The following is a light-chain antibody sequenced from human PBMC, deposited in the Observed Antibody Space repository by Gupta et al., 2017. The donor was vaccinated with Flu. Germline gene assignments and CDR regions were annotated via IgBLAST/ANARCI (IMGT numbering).Light chain of an antibody. CDR1: QSISSY. Sequence: VGDRVTITCRASQSISSYLNWYQQKPGKAPKPLIYAASSLQSGVPSRVSGSGSGTDFTLTISSLQPEDFATYYCQQSYSTITFGPGTKVDIK. CDR2: AAS. J-gene: IGKJ3*01. CDR3: QQSYSTIT. V-gene: IGKV1-39*01.